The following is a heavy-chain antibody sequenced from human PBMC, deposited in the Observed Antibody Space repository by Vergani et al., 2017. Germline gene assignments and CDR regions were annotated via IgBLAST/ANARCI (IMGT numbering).Heavy chain of an antibody. D-gene: IGHD6-13*01. J-gene: IGHJ4*02. Sequence: QVQLVQSGAEVKKPGSSVKVSCKASGGTFSSYTISWVRQAPGQGLEWMGRLIPILGIANYAQKFQGRVTITADKSTSTAYMELSSLRSEDTAVYYCAGGIAAAGTGGDYWGQGTLVTVSS. CDR3: AGGIAAAGTGGDY. CDR1: GGTFSSYT. V-gene: IGHV1-69*02. CDR2: LIPILGIA.